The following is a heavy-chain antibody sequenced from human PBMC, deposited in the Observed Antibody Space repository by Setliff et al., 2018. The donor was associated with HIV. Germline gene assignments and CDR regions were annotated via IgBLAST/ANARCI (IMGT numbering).Heavy chain of an antibody. Sequence: GESLKISCAASGFTFSTWGMSWVRQASGKGLEWVSAITGSGGATYYADSVEGRFTISRDNSKNTLYLQMNSLRAEDTAVYYCAKDVGHTTGFQFDYWGQGTLVTVSS. CDR1: GFTFSTWG. V-gene: IGHV3-23*01. D-gene: IGHD1-1*01. CDR2: ITGSGGAT. CDR3: AKDVGHTTGFQFDY. J-gene: IGHJ4*02.